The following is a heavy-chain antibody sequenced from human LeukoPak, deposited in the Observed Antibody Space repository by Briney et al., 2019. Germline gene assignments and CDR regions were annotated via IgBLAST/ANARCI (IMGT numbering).Heavy chain of an antibody. Sequence: GESLKISCKGSGYSFTSYRIGWARRMPGRGLEWMGIIYPGDSDHRYSTSFQGKVTISTDKSISNDYLQWSSLKASDTAMYYCATLGHIAAAGTGYFDYWGQGTLVSVS. CDR3: ATLGHIAAAGTGYFDY. D-gene: IGHD6-13*01. V-gene: IGHV5-51*01. CDR1: GYSFTSYR. CDR2: IYPGDSDH. J-gene: IGHJ4*02.